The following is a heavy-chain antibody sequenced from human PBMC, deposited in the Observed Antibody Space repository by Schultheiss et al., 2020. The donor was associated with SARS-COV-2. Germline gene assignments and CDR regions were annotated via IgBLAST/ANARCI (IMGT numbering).Heavy chain of an antibody. D-gene: IGHD2-15*01. J-gene: IGHJ6*02. V-gene: IGHV3-15*01. CDR3: ASYRGSCLDV. Sequence: GGSLRLSCAVSGFAFSNVWMHWVRQAPGKGLEWIGRIKTKADGGTTDYAAPVKGRFTISRDDSKNTLYLQMNSLRAEDTAVYYCASYRGSCLDVWGQGTTVTV. CDR2: IKTKADGGTT. CDR1: GFAFSNVW.